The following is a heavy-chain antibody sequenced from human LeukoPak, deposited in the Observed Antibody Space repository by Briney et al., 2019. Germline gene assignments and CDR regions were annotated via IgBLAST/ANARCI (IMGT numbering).Heavy chain of an antibody. CDR1: GFTFSSYA. CDR2: ISYGGSNK. D-gene: IGHD4-17*01. CDR3: AKDGDLYGHADY. Sequence: PGGSLRLSCAASGFTFSSYAMHWVRQAPGKGLEWVASISYGGSNKYYADSLKGRFTISRDNSKKTLYLQMNSLRAEDSAVYYCAKDGDLYGHADYWGQGTLVTVSS. V-gene: IGHV3-30-3*01. J-gene: IGHJ4*02.